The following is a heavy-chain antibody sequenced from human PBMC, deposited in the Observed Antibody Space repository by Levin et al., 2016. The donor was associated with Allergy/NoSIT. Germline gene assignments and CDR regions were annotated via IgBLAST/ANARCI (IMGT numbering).Heavy chain of an antibody. CDR3: ASPLVVAATLVDY. D-gene: IGHD2-15*01. V-gene: IGHV3-33*01. CDR2: IWYDGSNK. Sequence: GGSLRLSCAASGFTFSSYGMHWVRQAPGKGLEWVAVIWYDGSNKYYADSVKGRFTISRDNSKNSLYLQMNSLRAEDTAVYYCASPLVVAATLVDYWGQGTLVTVSS. J-gene: IGHJ4*02. CDR1: GFTFSSYG.